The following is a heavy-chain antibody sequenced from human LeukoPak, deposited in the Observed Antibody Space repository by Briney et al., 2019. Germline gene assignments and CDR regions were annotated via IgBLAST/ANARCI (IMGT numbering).Heavy chain of an antibody. V-gene: IGHV3-53*01. Sequence: GGSLRLSCAASGFTVSSNYMSWVRQAPGKGLEWVSIIYSGGSTFYADSVKGRFTISRDNSKNTLYLQMNSLRAEDTAVYYCARDYDRYYMDVWGKGTTVTVSS. J-gene: IGHJ6*03. CDR2: IYSGGST. CDR1: GFTVSSNY. D-gene: IGHD3-3*01. CDR3: ARDYDRYYMDV.